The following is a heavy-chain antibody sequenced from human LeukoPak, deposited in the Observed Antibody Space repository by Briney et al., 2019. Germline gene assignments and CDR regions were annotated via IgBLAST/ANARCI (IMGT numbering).Heavy chain of an antibody. J-gene: IGHJ4*02. CDR2: IGTAGDT. CDR3: ARVQNYGDYSPFDY. Sequence: GGSLRLSCAASGFTFSSYDMHGVRQATGKGLEWVSGIGTAGDTYYPDSVKGRFTISRDNAKNTLYLQMNSLRADDTAVYYCARVQNYGDYSPFDYWGQGTLVTVSS. CDR1: GFTFSSYD. D-gene: IGHD4-17*01. V-gene: IGHV3-13*01.